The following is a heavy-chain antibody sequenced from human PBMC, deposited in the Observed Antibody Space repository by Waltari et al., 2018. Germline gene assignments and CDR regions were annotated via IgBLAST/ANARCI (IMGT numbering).Heavy chain of an antibody. J-gene: IGHJ3*02. V-gene: IGHV1-69*01. CDR1: GGTFSSYA. Sequence: QVQLVQSGAEVKKPASSVKVSCKASGGTFSSYAISWVRQAPGQGLEWMGGIIPIFGTANYAQKFQGRVTMTADESTSTAYMELSSLRSEDTAVYYCARDGRIMITFGGVIALDAFDIWGQGTMVTVSS. CDR3: ARDGRIMITFGGVIALDAFDI. CDR2: IIPIFGTA. D-gene: IGHD3-16*02.